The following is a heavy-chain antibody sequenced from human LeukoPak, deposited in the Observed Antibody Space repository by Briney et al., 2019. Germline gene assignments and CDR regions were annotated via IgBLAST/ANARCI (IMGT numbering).Heavy chain of an antibody. J-gene: IGHJ5*02. D-gene: IGHD3-10*01. CDR2: ISHSGTT. V-gene: IGHV4-34*01. CDR3: ARFLWFGGPFDP. Sequence: SETLSLTCAVYGGSFGGYYWNWIRQPPGKGLERIGEISHSGTTNYNPSLKSRVTISVDTSKNQFSLKVRSVTAADTAVYYCARFLWFGGPFDPWGQGTLVTVSS. CDR1: GGSFGGYY.